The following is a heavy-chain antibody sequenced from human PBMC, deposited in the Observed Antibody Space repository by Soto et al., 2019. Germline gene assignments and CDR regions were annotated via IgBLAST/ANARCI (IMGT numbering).Heavy chain of an antibody. V-gene: IGHV4-30-4*01. J-gene: IGHJ4*02. CDR1: GGSVTSDEDY. CDR3: ATESGSTYGYFDH. CDR2: ISNSGST. Sequence: SETLSLTCTVSGGSVTSDEDYWTWIRHSPGKGLEWIGYISNSGSTGYNPSLKTRLSMSVDRSKNQFTLRLTSVAAADTAVYFCATESGSTYGYFDHWGQGTQVTVSS. D-gene: IGHD5-18*01.